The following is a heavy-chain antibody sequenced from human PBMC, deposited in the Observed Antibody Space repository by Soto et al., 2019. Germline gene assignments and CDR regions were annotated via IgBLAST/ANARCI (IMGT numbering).Heavy chain of an antibody. Sequence: GGSLRLSCAASGFPFSSYWMSWVRQAPGKGLEWVANIKQDGSEKYYVDSVKGRFTISRDNAKNSLYLQMNSLRAEDTAVYYCARDYPGGYDWYFDLWGRGTLVTVSS. CDR3: ARDYPGGYDWYFDL. J-gene: IGHJ2*01. V-gene: IGHV3-7*01. CDR1: GFPFSSYW. D-gene: IGHD6-25*01. CDR2: IKQDGSEK.